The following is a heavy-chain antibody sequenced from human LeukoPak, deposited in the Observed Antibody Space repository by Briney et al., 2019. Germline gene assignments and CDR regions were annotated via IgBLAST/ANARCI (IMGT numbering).Heavy chain of an antibody. D-gene: IGHD4-17*01. J-gene: IGHJ4*02. CDR2: ISGNGDST. Sequence: PGGSLTVSCAASGFTFSGYWMHWVRQAPGKGLEWVSAISGNGDSTYYADSMKGRFTISRDNSKNTLYLQMTSLRAEDTAVYYCAKRASGDSGPFDYWGQGTLVTVSS. V-gene: IGHV3-23*01. CDR3: AKRASGDSGPFDY. CDR1: GFTFSGYW.